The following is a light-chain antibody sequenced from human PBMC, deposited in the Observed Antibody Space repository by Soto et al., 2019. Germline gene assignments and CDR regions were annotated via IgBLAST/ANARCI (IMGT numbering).Light chain of an antibody. Sequence: QSALTQPASVSGSPGQSITISCTGTSSDVGAYNYVSWYQQHPGKAPKLMIYEVSNRPSGVSDRFSGSRSGNTASLTISGRQAEDESDYYCISYTSSSTWVFGGGTKLTVL. CDR3: ISYTSSSTWV. CDR2: EVS. V-gene: IGLV2-14*01. J-gene: IGLJ3*02. CDR1: SSDVGAYNY.